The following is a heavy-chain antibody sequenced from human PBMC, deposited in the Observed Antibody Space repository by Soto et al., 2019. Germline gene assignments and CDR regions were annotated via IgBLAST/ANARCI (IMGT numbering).Heavy chain of an antibody. V-gene: IGHV3-9*01. CDR3: AKDLGDGYNSGLDC. CDR1: GFTFDNYA. Sequence: EVQLVESGGGLVQPGRSLRLSCAASGFTFDNYAMHWLRQAPGKGLEWVSTITSNSGSIGYADSVKGRFTISRDNDKNSLYLQMNSLRAEDTALYYCAKDLGDGYNSGLDCWGQGSLVTVSS. CDR2: ITSNSGSI. J-gene: IGHJ4*02. D-gene: IGHD5-12*01.